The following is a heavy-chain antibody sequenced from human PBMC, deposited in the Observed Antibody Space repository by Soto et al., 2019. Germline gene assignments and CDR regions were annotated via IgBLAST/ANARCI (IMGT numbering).Heavy chain of an antibody. Sequence: EVQLLESGGGLVQPGGSLRLSCAASGFTFSSYAMSWVRQAPGKGLEWVSAISGSGGSTYYADSVKGRFTIPRDNSKNTLYLQMNSLRAEDTAVYYCAKATSVLAARPKNAFDIWGQGTMVTVSS. D-gene: IGHD6-6*01. CDR2: ISGSGGST. J-gene: IGHJ3*02. CDR1: GFTFSSYA. CDR3: AKATSVLAARPKNAFDI. V-gene: IGHV3-23*01.